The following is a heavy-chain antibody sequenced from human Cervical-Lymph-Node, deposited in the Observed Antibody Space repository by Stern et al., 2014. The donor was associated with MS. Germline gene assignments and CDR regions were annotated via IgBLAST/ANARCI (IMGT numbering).Heavy chain of an antibody. CDR1: GGSISSGGYY. D-gene: IGHD3-3*01. J-gene: IGHJ4*02. Sequence: QVQLQESGPGLVKPSQTLSLTCTVSGGSISSGGYYWSWIRQHPGKGLEWFGYIYYSGSTYYNPSLKSRVTISVDTSKNQFSLKLSSVTAADTAVYYCARVSYDFWSGYYAFDYWGQGTLVTVSS. CDR3: ARVSYDFWSGYYAFDY. V-gene: IGHV4-31*03. CDR2: IYYSGST.